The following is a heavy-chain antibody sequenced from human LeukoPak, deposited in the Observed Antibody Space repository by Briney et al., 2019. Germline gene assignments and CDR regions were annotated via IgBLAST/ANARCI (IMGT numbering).Heavy chain of an antibody. V-gene: IGHV3-48*03. Sequence: GGSLRLSCEASGFTFSSYEMNWVRQAPGKGLEWVSYISSSGKTIYYADSTKGRFTVSRDNARNSLYLQMNSLRAEDTAVYYCATTSIAAAVPGCFDYWGQGTLVTVSS. CDR2: ISSSGKTI. CDR1: GFTFSSYE. J-gene: IGHJ4*02. CDR3: ATTSIAAAVPGCFDY. D-gene: IGHD6-13*01.